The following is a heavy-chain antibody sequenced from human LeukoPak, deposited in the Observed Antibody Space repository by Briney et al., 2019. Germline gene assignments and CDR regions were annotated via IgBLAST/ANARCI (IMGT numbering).Heavy chain of an antibody. J-gene: IGHJ4*02. D-gene: IGHD3-16*01. CDR3: ARDLGDVPIDY. CDR1: GFTFSSYS. V-gene: IGHV3-21*01. CDR2: ISSSSSYI. Sequence: GGSLRLSCAASGFTFSSYSMNWVRRAPGKGLEWVSSISSSSSYIYYADSVKGRFTISRDNAKNSLYLQMNSLRAEDTAVYYCARDLGDVPIDYWGQGTLVTVSS.